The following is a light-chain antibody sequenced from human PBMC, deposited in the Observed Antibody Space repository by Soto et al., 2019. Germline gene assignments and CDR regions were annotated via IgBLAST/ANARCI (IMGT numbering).Light chain of an antibody. V-gene: IGLV2-14*01. CDR1: GSDIATFNY. J-gene: IGLJ1*01. Sequence: QSVLAQPASVSGSPGQSITISCTGSGSDIATFNYVSWYQQYPGKAPKLLIYRVTSRASGVSHRFSGSKSGNTAALTISGLQPEDEAEYYCNSYSSTSFYVFGTGTKVTVL. CDR2: RVT. CDR3: NSYSSTSFYV.